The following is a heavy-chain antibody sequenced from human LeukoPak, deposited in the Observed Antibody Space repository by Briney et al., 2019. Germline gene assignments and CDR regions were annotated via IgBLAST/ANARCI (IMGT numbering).Heavy chain of an antibody. CDR3: ARLYDGSAYHADHFDY. CDR1: GLTFSTYW. J-gene: IGHJ4*02. V-gene: IGHV3-7*01. D-gene: IGHD3-22*01. CDR2: INQDGSDK. Sequence: PGGSLRLSCAASGLTFSTYWMSWVRQAPGKGLEWVANINQDGSDKYYVDSVKGRITISRDNAKNSLYLQMNSLRAEDTAVYYCARLYDGSAYHADHFDYWGQGTLVIVSS.